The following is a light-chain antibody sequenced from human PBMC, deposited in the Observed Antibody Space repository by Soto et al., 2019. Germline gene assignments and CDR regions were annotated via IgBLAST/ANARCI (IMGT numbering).Light chain of an antibody. V-gene: IGKV3-20*01. J-gene: IGKJ1*01. Sequence: EVVLTQSPDTLSLSPGERATLSCRASQSVSSTFLAWYQQRPGQAPRLLIYGASSRATGIPDRFSGSRSGTDFTLTITRLEPEDFALYYCQQFGTSATFGQGTKVEIK. CDR1: QSVSSTF. CDR3: QQFGTSAT. CDR2: GAS.